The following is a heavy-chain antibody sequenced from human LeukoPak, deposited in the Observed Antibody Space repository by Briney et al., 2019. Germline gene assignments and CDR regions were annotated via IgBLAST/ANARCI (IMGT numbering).Heavy chain of an antibody. D-gene: IGHD2-21*01. CDR1: GGSISSSSYY. Sequence: SETLSLTCTVSGGSISSSSYYWGWIRQPPGKGLEWIGSIYYSGSTYYNPSLKSRVTISVDTSKNQFSLKLSSVTAADTAVYYCARSKGDGGSTAFDIWGQGTMVTVSS. V-gene: IGHV4-39*01. J-gene: IGHJ3*02. CDR2: IYYSGST. CDR3: ARSKGDGGSTAFDI.